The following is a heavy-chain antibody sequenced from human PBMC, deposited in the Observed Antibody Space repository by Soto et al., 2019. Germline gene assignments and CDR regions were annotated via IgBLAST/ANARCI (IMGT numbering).Heavy chain of an antibody. J-gene: IGHJ4*02. CDR2: INQDGSVK. Sequence: EVQLVDSGGDLVQPGGSLRLSCAASGFTFSHYWMTWVRQAPGKGLEWVANINQDGSVKTYLDSMKGRLTISRDNAQDPLYLQMDSLRAEDTAVYYCGRDPGYGALDYWGQGTLVTVSA. CDR3: GRDPGYGALDY. CDR1: GFTFSHYW. D-gene: IGHD4-17*01. V-gene: IGHV3-7*01.